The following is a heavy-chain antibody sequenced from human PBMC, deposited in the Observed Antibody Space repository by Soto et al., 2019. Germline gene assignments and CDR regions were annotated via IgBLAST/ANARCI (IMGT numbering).Heavy chain of an antibody. D-gene: IGHD3-10*01. CDR2: TYYSGST. J-gene: IGHJ6*02. V-gene: IGHV4-31*03. CDR1: GGSISSGGYY. CDR3: ARVYGSGYMDV. Sequence: QVQLQESGPGLVKPSQTLSLTCTVSGGSISSGGYYWSWIRQHPGKGLEGIGYTYYSGSTNYNPSLKSRVTISVDTSKNQFSLKLSSVTAADTAVYYCARVYGSGYMDVWGQGTTVTVSS.